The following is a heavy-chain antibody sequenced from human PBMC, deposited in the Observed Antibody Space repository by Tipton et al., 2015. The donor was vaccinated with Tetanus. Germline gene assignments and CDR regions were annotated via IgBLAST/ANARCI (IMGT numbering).Heavy chain of an antibody. CDR2: IYHSGST. D-gene: IGHD3-10*01. CDR3: ARVVIWFGAPPSHFDY. Sequence: TLSLTCAVSGGSISSGGYSWSWIRLPPGKGLEWIGYIYHSGSTYYNPSLKSRVTISVDRSKNQFPLKLSSVTAADTAVYYCARVVIWFGAPPSHFDYWGQGTLVTVSS. V-gene: IGHV4-30-2*01. J-gene: IGHJ4*02. CDR1: GGSISSGGYS.